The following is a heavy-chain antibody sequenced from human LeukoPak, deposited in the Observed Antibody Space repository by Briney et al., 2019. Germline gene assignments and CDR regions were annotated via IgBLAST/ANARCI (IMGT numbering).Heavy chain of an antibody. CDR2: IAANNDHT. CDR3: ARDKPGWGAFDV. D-gene: IGHD1-14*01. Sequence: ASVKVSCKASGYRVSSFAIIWVRQAPGQGLEGLGWIAANNDHTHYALNVQGRVTMTTDTSTDTAYMELRNLRSDDTAVYFCARDKPGWGAFDVWGQGTVVTVSS. J-gene: IGHJ3*01. V-gene: IGHV1-18*01. CDR1: GYRVSSFA.